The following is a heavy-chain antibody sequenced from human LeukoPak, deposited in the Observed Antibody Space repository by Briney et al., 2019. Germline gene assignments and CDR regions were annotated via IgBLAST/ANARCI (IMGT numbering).Heavy chain of an antibody. Sequence: GGSLRLSCAASGFTFSSYAMHWVRQAPGKGLEWVAVISYDGSNKYYADSVKGRFTISRDNSKNTLYLHMNSLRAEDTAVYYCARDRDCSGGSCYSTLFDYWGQGTLVTVSS. V-gene: IGHV3-30-3*01. CDR1: GFTFSSYA. D-gene: IGHD2-15*01. CDR3: ARDRDCSGGSCYSTLFDY. CDR2: ISYDGSNK. J-gene: IGHJ4*02.